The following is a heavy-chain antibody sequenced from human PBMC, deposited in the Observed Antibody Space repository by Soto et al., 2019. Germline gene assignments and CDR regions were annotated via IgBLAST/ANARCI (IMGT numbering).Heavy chain of an antibody. CDR2: ISGSGGST. CDR3: ATAYCSSTSCYASPYVRFLEENAFDI. D-gene: IGHD2-2*01. Sequence: GGSLRLSCAASGFTFSSYAMSWVRQAPGKGLEWVSAISGSGGSTYYADSVKGRFTISRDNSKNTLYLQMNSLRAEDTAVYYCATAYCSSTSCYASPYVRFLEENAFDIWGQGTMVTVSS. J-gene: IGHJ3*02. V-gene: IGHV3-23*01. CDR1: GFTFSSYA.